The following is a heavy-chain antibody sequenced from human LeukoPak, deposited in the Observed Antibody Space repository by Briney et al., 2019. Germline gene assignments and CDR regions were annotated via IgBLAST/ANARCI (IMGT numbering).Heavy chain of an antibody. CDR3: ARHSSGWVHYYYYGMDV. Sequence: PGGSLRLSCAASGFTVSSNYMSWVRQAPGKGLEWVSVIYSGGSTYYADSVKGRFTISRDNSKNTLYLQMNSLRAEDTAVYYCARHSSGWVHYYYYGMDVWGQGTTVTVSS. J-gene: IGHJ6*02. D-gene: IGHD6-19*01. CDR2: IYSGGST. CDR1: GFTVSSNY. V-gene: IGHV3-53*01.